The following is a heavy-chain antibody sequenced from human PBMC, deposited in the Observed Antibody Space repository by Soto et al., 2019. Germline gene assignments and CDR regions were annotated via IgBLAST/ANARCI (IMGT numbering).Heavy chain of an antibody. V-gene: IGHV4-59*01. Sequence: SETLSLTCTVSGVSISSYFWGWIRQPPGRGLEWIGYTYHRGSTNYSPFLKSRVAISLDTSENQFSLKVNSVTAADTAVYYCARIGGYHGPLDYWGQGTPVTVSS. CDR3: ARIGGYHGPLDY. CDR2: TYHRGST. J-gene: IGHJ4*02. D-gene: IGHD3-16*02. CDR1: GVSISSYF.